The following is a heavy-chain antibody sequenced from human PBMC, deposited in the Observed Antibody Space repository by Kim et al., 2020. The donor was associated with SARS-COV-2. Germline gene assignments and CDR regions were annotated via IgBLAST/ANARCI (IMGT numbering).Heavy chain of an antibody. CDR1: GYTFTSYG. Sequence: ASVKVSCKASGYTFTSYGISWVRQAPGQGLEWMGWISAYNGNTNYAQKLQGRVTMTTDTSTSTAYMELRSLRSDDTAVYYCARDDGGPFIHLYSSSWYDYWGQETLVTVSS. V-gene: IGHV1-18*01. J-gene: IGHJ4*02. CDR2: ISAYNGNT. CDR3: ARDDGGPFIHLYSSSWYDY. D-gene: IGHD6-13*01.